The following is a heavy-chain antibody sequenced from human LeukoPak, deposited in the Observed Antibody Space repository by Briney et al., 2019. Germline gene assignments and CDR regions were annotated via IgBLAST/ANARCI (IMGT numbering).Heavy chain of an antibody. CDR2: INPSGGST. Sequence: EASVKVSCKASGYTFTSCYMHWVRQAPGQGLEWMGIINPSGGSTSYAQKFQGRVTMTRDMSASTVYMELSSLRSEDTAVYYCARASIRQQWLDKGAFDIWGQGTMVTVSS. V-gene: IGHV1-46*01. D-gene: IGHD6-19*01. CDR1: GYTFTSCY. J-gene: IGHJ3*02. CDR3: ARASIRQQWLDKGAFDI.